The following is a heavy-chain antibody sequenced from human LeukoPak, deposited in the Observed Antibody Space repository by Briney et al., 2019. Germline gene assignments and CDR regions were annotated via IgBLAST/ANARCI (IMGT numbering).Heavy chain of an antibody. D-gene: IGHD5-24*01. Sequence: SETLSLTCTVSGGSISSSTYYWGWIRQPPGKGLEWIGSIYYSGSSYYNPSLKSRVTISADTSKSQFSPKLNSVTATDTAVYYCARARDGDRFAFDYWGQGSLVTVSS. CDR1: GGSISSSTYY. J-gene: IGHJ4*02. CDR3: ARARDGDRFAFDY. CDR2: IYYSGSS. V-gene: IGHV4-39*01.